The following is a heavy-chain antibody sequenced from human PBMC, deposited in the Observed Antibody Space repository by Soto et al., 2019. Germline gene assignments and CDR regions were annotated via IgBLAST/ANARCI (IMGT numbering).Heavy chain of an antibody. CDR3: ARASSWSEFDY. CDR2: ISSSGNII. V-gene: IGHV3-48*03. J-gene: IGHJ4*02. CDR1: GFIFSSYE. Sequence: EVQLVESGGGLVQPGGSLRLSCAASGFIFSSYEMNWVRQAPGKGLEWVSYISSSGNIIYYADSVKGRFTISRDNAKNSLYLQMNSLRAEDTAVYYCARASSWSEFDYWGQGTLVTVSS. D-gene: IGHD6-13*01.